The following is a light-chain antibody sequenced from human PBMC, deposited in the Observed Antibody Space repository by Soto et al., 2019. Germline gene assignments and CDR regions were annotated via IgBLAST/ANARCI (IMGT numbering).Light chain of an antibody. CDR2: DAS. Sequence: EVVLTQSPATLSLSPLERATLSCRASQSVSSYLAWYQQKPGQAPRLLIYDASNRESGIPARFSGSGSGTDFTLTISRLEPEDFAVYYCQQYGSSPITFGQGTRLEI. J-gene: IGKJ5*01. CDR3: QQYGSSPIT. CDR1: QSVSSY. V-gene: IGKV3-20*01.